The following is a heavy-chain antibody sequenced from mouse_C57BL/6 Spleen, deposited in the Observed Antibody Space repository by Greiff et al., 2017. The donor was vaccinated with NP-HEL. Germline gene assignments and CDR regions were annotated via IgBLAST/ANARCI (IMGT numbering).Heavy chain of an antibody. D-gene: IGHD2-3*01. J-gene: IGHJ1*03. CDR3: ARYYDGYSPWYFDV. CDR2: IRNKANGYTT. Sequence: EVHLVESGGGLVQPGGSLSLSCAASGFTFTDYYMSWVRQPPGKALEWLGFIRNKANGYTTEYSASVKGRFTISRDNSQSILYLQMNALRAEDRATYYWARYYDGYSPWYFDVWGTGTTVTVSS. CDR1: GFTFTDYY. V-gene: IGHV7-3*01.